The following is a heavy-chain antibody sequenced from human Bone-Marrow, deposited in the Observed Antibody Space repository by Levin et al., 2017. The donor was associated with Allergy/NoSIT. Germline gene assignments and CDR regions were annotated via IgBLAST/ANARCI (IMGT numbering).Heavy chain of an antibody. D-gene: IGHD5-18*01. CDR3: AKGLRGYSYGSRGVYYYGMDV. CDR1: GFTFSSYA. V-gene: IGHV3-23*01. J-gene: IGHJ6*02. Sequence: GESLKISCAASGFTFSSYAMSWVRQAPGKGLEWVSAISGSGGSTYYADSVKGRFTISRDNSKNTLYLQMNSLRAEDTAVYYCAKGLRGYSYGSRGVYYYGMDVWGQGTTVTVSS. CDR2: ISGSGGST.